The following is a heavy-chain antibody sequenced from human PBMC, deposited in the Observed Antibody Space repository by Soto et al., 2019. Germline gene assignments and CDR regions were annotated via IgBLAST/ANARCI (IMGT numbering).Heavy chain of an antibody. J-gene: IGHJ4*02. CDR1: GFTFTNAW. Sequence: EVQLVESGGALVKPGGSLRLSCAASGFTFTNAWMNWVRQAPGKGLEWVGRIRTVSEGGTTAYAASVKDRFIILREDARDTLYLQMDSRKTEDTGVYFCCTDGGRFGDYWGRGTLVTVSS. CDR3: CTDGGRFGDY. D-gene: IGHD3-10*01. V-gene: IGHV3-15*07. CDR2: IRTVSEGGTT.